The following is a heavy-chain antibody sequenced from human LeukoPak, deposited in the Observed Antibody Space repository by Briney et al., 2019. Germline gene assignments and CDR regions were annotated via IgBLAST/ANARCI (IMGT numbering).Heavy chain of an antibody. J-gene: IGHJ4*02. D-gene: IGHD3-10*01. V-gene: IGHV4-59*01. CDR3: ARAGGLWFGELLETGFDY. CDR2: IYYSGST. Sequence: SETLSLTCTVSGGSISSYYWSWIRQPPGKGLEWIGYIYYSGSTNYNPSLKSRVTISVDTSKNQFSLKLSSVTTADTAVYYCARAGGLWFGELLETGFDYWGQGTLVTVSS. CDR1: GGSISSYY.